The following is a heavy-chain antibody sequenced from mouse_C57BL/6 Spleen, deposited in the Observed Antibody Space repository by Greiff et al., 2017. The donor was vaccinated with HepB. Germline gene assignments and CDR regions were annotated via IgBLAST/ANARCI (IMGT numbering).Heavy chain of an antibody. CDR1: GYAFSSSW. Sequence: VKLQESGPELVKPGASVKISCKASGYAFSSSWMNWVKQRPGKGLEWIGRISPGDGDTNYNGKFKGKATLTADKSSSTAYMQLSSLTSEDSAVYFCARDDGYYGRAMDYWGQGTSVTVSS. V-gene: IGHV1-82*01. CDR3: ARDDGYYGRAMDY. J-gene: IGHJ4*01. CDR2: ISPGDGDT. D-gene: IGHD2-3*01.